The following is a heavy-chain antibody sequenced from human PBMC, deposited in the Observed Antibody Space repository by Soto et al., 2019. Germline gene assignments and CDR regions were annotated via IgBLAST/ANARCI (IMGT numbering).Heavy chain of an antibody. Sequence: QMQLVQSGAEVKERGSSVKISCKTSGGTFNTYALTWVRQAPGQGLEWIGGIIPIFGIKNVAQRFQCRVTINADESLTTAYMEMTSLRSDDTAVYYCAKGAGNHLGQGTLVTVSS. CDR3: AKGAGNH. J-gene: IGHJ1*01. V-gene: IGHV1-69*01. CDR1: GGTFNTYA. CDR2: IIPIFGIK. D-gene: IGHD3-10*01.